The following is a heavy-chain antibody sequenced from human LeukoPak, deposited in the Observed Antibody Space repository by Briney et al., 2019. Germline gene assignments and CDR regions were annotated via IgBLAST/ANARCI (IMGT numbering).Heavy chain of an antibody. D-gene: IGHD3-10*01. CDR3: AKDAVAPGSGGDYFDY. Sequence: GGSLRLSRAASGFTFSSNAVSWVRQAPGKGLEWVSVITGNGGRTYYTESVKGRFTISRDNSKNTLSLQMNSLRAEDTAVYYCAKDAVAPGSGGDYFDYWGHGTLVTVSS. V-gene: IGHV3-23*01. CDR1: GFTFSSNA. J-gene: IGHJ4*01. CDR2: ITGNGGRT.